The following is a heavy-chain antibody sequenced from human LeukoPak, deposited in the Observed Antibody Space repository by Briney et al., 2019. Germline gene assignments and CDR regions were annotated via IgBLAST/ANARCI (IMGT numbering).Heavy chain of an antibody. CDR3: ARGSRDSVWFDP. CDR2: IYYSGST. Sequence: SETLSLTCTVPGGSISSYYWSWIRQPPGKGLEWIGYIYYSGSTNYNPSLKSRVTISVDTSKNQFSLKLSSVTAADTAVYYCARGSRDSVWFDPWGQGTLVTVSS. D-gene: IGHD6-13*01. J-gene: IGHJ5*02. V-gene: IGHV4-59*01. CDR1: GGSISSYY.